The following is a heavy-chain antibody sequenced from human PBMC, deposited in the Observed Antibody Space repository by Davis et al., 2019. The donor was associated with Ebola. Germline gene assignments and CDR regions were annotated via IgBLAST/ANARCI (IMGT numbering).Heavy chain of an antibody. D-gene: IGHD4-17*01. V-gene: IGHV3-30-3*01. CDR1: GFTFSSYA. CDR2: ISYDGSNK. J-gene: IGHJ6*02. Sequence: GESLKISCAASGFTFSSYAMHWVRQAPGKGLEWVAVISYDGSNKYYADSVKGRFTISRDNSKNTLYLQMNSLRAEDTAVYYCARGWDYGDYAFYYYYGMDVWGQGATVTVSS. CDR3: ARGWDYGDYAFYYYYGMDV.